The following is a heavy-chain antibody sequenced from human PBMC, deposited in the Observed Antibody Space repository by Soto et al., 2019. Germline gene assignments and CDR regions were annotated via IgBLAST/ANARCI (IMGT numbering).Heavy chain of an antibody. D-gene: IGHD3-3*01. CDR1: SYVIESGHY. J-gene: IGHJ4*03. CDR3: ARSPQYYTPGSSPFDY. CDR2: IYDSGTT. Sequence: PSETLSLTCVVSSYVIESGHYWGWVRQPPGQGLEWVGSIYDSGTTYYNPSLRSRVTISADTSKNQFSLSLTSVTAADTAVYYCARSPQYYTPGSSPFDYWGPGTMVTVSS. V-gene: IGHV4-38-2*01.